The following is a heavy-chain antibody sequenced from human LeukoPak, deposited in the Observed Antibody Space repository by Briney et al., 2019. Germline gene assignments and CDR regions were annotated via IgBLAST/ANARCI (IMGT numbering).Heavy chain of an antibody. CDR2: IYYSGST. J-gene: IGHJ4*02. V-gene: IGHV4-39*07. D-gene: IGHD3-22*01. Sequence: SETLSLTCTVSGGSISSYYWGWIRQPPGKGLEWIGSIYYSGSTYYNPSLKSRVTISVDTSKNQFSLKLSSVTAADTAVYYCASTYDSSGYYYPPLFDYWGQGTLVTVSS. CDR3: ASTYDSSGYYYPPLFDY. CDR1: GGSISSYY.